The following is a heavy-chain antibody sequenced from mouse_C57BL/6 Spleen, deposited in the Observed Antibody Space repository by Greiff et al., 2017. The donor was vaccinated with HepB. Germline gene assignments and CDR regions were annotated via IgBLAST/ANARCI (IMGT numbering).Heavy chain of an antibody. V-gene: IGHV10-3*01. J-gene: IGHJ2*01. CDR3: VRGGTSTVVFDY. CDR1: GFTFNTYA. Sequence: EVQVVESGGGLVQPKGSLKLSCAASGFTFNTYAMHWVRQAPGKGLEWVARIRSKSSNDATYYTDSVKDRFTISRDDSQSTLYLQMNNLKTDDTAMYYCVRGGTSTVVFDYWGQGTTLTVSS. D-gene: IGHD1-1*01. CDR2: IRSKSSNDAT.